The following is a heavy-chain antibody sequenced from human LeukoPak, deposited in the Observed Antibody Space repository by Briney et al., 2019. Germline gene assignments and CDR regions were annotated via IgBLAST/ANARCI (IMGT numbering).Heavy chain of an antibody. V-gene: IGHV3-30*18. J-gene: IGHJ4*02. CDR1: GFTFSSYG. Sequence: GRSLRLSCAASGFTFSSYGMHWVRQAPGKGLEWVAVISYDGSNKYYADSVKGRFTISRDNSKNTLYLQMNSLRAEDTAVYYCAKDRITMIVVVIPYFDYWGQGTLVTVSS. CDR3: AKDRITMIVVVIPYFDY. CDR2: ISYDGSNK. D-gene: IGHD3-22*01.